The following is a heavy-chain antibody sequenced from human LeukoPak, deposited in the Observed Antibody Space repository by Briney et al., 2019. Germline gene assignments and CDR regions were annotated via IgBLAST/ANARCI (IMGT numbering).Heavy chain of an antibody. D-gene: IGHD2-2*01. Sequence: GGSLRLSCAASGFTFSSYGIHWVRQAPGKGLEWVALIWYDGSNKYYADSVKGRFTISRDNSKNTLYLQMNSLRAGDTAVYYCARESSSSLDPWGQGTLVTVSS. V-gene: IGHV3-33*01. CDR1: GFTFSSYG. CDR2: IWYDGSNK. CDR3: ARESSSSLDP. J-gene: IGHJ5*02.